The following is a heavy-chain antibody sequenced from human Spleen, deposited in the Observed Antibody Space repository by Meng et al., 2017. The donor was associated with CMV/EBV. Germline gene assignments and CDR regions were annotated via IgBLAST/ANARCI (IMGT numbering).Heavy chain of an antibody. D-gene: IGHD3-3*01. Sequence: ASVKVSCKASGYTFTGYYMHWVRQAPGQGLEWMGCINPNSGGTNYAQKFQGRVTMTRDTSISTAYMELSSLRSEDTAVYHCASGYDFWSGYSPRNVMDIWGQGTTVTVSS. J-gene: IGHJ6*02. V-gene: IGHV1-2*02. CDR1: GYTFTGYY. CDR3: ASGYDFWSGYSPRNVMDI. CDR2: INPNSGGT.